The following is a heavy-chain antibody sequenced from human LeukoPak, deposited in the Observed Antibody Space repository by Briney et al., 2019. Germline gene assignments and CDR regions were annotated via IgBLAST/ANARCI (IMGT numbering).Heavy chain of an antibody. V-gene: IGHV3-7*01. CDR2: IKQDGTEK. D-gene: IGHD6-6*01. CDR1: GFTLTTYW. J-gene: IGHJ4*02. CDR3: ARVYRSSSGYCFDY. Sequence: GGSLRLSCAASGFTLTTYWMSWVRQAPGKGLEWVANIKQDGTEKYYVHSVKGRFTMSRDNAENSLYLQMNSLRAEDTAVYYCARVYRSSSGYCFDYWGPGTLVTVPS.